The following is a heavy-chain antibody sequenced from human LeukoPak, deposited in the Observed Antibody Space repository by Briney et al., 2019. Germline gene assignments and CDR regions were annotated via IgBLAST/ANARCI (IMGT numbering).Heavy chain of an antibody. CDR3: AKNELRSYGLVHY. J-gene: IGHJ4*02. D-gene: IGHD1-26*01. CDR1: GDSIGSDY. Sequence: SETLSLTCTVSGDSIGSDYWSWIRQSAGKGLEWIGRISTIGSTDYNPSLRSRVTMSLDTSRNQLSLTLTSMTAADTAVYYCAKNELRSYGLVHYWGQGTLVTVSS. V-gene: IGHV4-4*07. CDR2: ISTIGST.